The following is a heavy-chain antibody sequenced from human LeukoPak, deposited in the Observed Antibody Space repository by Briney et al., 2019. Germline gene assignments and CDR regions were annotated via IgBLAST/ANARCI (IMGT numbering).Heavy chain of an antibody. J-gene: IGHJ4*02. V-gene: IGHV3-23*01. CDR1: GFTFSTYA. Sequence: GGSLRLSCAASGFTFSTYAMNWVRQAPGEGLEWVSAIIGSGASTFYAHSVKGRFTISRDDSKNMLYLQMNSLRADDTAVYYCANRWTGYWGQGTLVTVSS. CDR2: IIGSGAST. CDR3: ANRWTGY. D-gene: IGHD2-15*01.